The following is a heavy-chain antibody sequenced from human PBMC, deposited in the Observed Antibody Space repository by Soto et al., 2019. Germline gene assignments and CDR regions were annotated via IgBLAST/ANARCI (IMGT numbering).Heavy chain of an antibody. CDR3: ARDRGTGYTYGELDY. J-gene: IGHJ4*02. V-gene: IGHV3-33*01. D-gene: IGHD5-18*01. Sequence: SLRLSCAASGFTFSSYGMHWVRQAPGKGLEWVALMWYDENNRYYADSVKGRFTISRDNSKNTVYLQMNRLSAGDTAVYYCARDRGTGYTYGELDYWGQGTLVTVSS. CDR2: MWYDENNR. CDR1: GFTFSSYG.